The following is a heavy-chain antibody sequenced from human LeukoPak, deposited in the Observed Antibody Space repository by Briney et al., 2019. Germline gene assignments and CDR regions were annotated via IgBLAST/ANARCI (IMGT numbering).Heavy chain of an antibody. CDR3: ARDHRAGATPDPFDY. CDR1: GFTFSSYA. Sequence: GRSLRLSCAASGFTFSSYAMHWVRQAPGKGLEWVAVISYDGSNKYYADSVKGRFTISRDNSKNTLYLQMNSLRAEDTAVYYCARDHRAGATPDPFDYWGQGTLVTVSS. V-gene: IGHV3-30-3*01. D-gene: IGHD1-26*01. J-gene: IGHJ4*02. CDR2: ISYDGSNK.